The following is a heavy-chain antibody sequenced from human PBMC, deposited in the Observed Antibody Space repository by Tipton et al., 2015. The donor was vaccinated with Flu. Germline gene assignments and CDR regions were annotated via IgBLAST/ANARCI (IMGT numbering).Heavy chain of an antibody. Sequence: TLSLTCNVSGGSISSSSDYWGWIRQPPGKGLEWIGTVSRTGSTIYNPSLKSRVTISIDTSKNQFSLNLNSVTAADTAVYYCARRDYSNYVSEPKNWFDPWGQGALVTVSS. CDR3: ARRDYSNYVSEPKNWFDP. CDR1: GGSISSSSDY. D-gene: IGHD4-11*01. J-gene: IGHJ5*02. CDR2: VSRTGST. V-gene: IGHV4-39*07.